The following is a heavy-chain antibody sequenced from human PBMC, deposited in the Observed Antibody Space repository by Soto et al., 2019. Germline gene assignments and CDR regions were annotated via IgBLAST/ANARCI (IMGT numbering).Heavy chain of an antibody. D-gene: IGHD3-10*01. J-gene: IGHJ4*02. CDR1: GYTFTSYG. Sequence: ASVKVSCKASGYTFTSYGISWVRQAPGQGLEWMGWISAYNGNTNYAQKLQGRVTMTTDTSTSTAYMELRSLRFDDTAVYYCARDLSSQAVRGDFDYWGQGTLVTVSS. CDR3: ARDLSSQAVRGDFDY. V-gene: IGHV1-18*04. CDR2: ISAYNGNT.